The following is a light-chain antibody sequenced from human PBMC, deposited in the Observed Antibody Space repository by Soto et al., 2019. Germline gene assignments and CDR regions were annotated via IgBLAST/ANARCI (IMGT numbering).Light chain of an antibody. J-gene: IGLJ3*02. CDR1: SSDVGGYNY. CDR3: SSYAGSNIL. CDR2: EVS. Sequence: QSVLTQPPSASGSPGQSVTISCTGTSSDVGGYNYVSWYQQHPGEAPKLMIYEVSKRPSGVPDRFSGSKSGNTASLTVSGLKAEDEADYYCSSYAGSNILFGGGTKLTVL. V-gene: IGLV2-8*01.